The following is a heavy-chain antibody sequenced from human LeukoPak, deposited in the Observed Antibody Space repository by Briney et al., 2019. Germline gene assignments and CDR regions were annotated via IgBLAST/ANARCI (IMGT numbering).Heavy chain of an antibody. D-gene: IGHD4-11*01. CDR1: GFTFSNYW. CDR3: ARGGKLDYPFDY. V-gene: IGHV3-21*01. CDR2: ISDSRDYK. Sequence: GGSLRLSCAASGFTFSNYWMTWVRQAPGKGLEWVSSISDSRDYKYYADSVKGRFTISTDDAKKSVSLQMNSLRAEDTAVYYCARGGKLDYPFDYWGQGTLVTVSS. J-gene: IGHJ4*02.